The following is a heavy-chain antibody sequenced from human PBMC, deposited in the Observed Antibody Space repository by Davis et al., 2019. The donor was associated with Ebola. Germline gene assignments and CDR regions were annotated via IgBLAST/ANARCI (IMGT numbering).Heavy chain of an antibody. D-gene: IGHD3-22*01. CDR3: ARQGSWDSSGSYYDY. CDR1: GYSFTNYW. V-gene: IGHV5-51*01. J-gene: IGHJ4*02. CDR2: IYPHDSAA. Sequence: GESLKISCKGSGYSFTNYWIGWVRQMPGKGLEWMGIIYPHDSAARYSPSFQGQVTISADKSINTAYLQWSSLKASDTAMYYCARQGSWDSSGSYYDYWGQGTLVTASS.